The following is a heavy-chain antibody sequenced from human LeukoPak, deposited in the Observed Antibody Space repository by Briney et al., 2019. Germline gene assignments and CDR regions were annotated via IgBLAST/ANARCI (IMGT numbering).Heavy chain of an antibody. CDR1: GGSISSGGYY. CDR3: ARDPYGSGSYYKYYYYYYGMDV. CDR2: IYYSGST. V-gene: IGHV4-61*08. D-gene: IGHD3-10*01. Sequence: PSQTLSLTCTVSGGSISSGGYYWSWIRQPPGKGLEWIGYIYYSGSTNYNPSLKSRVTISVDTSKNQFSLKLSSVTAADTAVYYCARDPYGSGSYYKYYYYYYGMDVWGQGTTVTVSS. J-gene: IGHJ6*02.